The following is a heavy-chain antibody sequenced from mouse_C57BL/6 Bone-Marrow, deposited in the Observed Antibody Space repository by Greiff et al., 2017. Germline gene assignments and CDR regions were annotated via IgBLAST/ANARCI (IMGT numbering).Heavy chain of an antibody. CDR3: PEDSAVYYCAMDGYLDY. CDR1: YTFSRRVH. V-gene: IGHV1-87*01. CDR2: GQGLQWIG. Sequence: VQGVESGPELARPWASVKISCLAFYTFSRRVHFAIRDTNYWMQWVKQRPGQGLQWIGAIYPGNGDTSYNQKFKGKATLTADKSSSTAYMQLSSRTPEDSAVYYCAMDGYLDYWGRGTTLTVSA. D-gene: IGHD2-3*01. J-gene: IGHJ2*01.